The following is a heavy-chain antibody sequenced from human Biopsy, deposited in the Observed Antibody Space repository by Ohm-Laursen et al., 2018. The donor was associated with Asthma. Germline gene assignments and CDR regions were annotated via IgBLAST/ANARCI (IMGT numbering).Heavy chain of an antibody. CDR2: VNTGNGDT. CDR1: GYNFISFA. Sequence: ASVKVSCTASGYNFISFAIHWVRQAPGQRLEWMGWVNTGNGDTKYSQKFQGRVTITRDTSASTAYVELRSLRSEDTATYYCARTYYDFLTGQVKDVFGVWGQGTMVTVSS. V-gene: IGHV1-3*04. D-gene: IGHD3-9*01. CDR3: ARTYYDFLTGQVKDVFGV. J-gene: IGHJ3*01.